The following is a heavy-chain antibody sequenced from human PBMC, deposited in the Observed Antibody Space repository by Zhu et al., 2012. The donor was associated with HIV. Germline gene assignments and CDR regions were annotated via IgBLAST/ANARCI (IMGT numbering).Heavy chain of an antibody. CDR1: GGSISSFY. D-gene: IGHD6-13*01. CDR2: IYYSGST. J-gene: IGHJ4*02. Sequence: QVQLQESGPGLVKPSETLSLTCTVSGGSISSFYWSWIRQPPGKGLEWIGYIYYSGSTNYNPSLKSRVTISVDTSKNQFSLKLSSVTAADTAFYYCARESASSAAIDYWGQGTLVTASS. V-gene: IGHV4-59*01. CDR3: ARESASSAAIDY.